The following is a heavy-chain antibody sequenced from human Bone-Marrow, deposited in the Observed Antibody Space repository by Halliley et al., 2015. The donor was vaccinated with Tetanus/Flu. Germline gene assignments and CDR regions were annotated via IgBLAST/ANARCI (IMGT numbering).Heavy chain of an antibody. CDR1: GFTFSTYW. Sequence: SLRLSCAASGFTFSTYWMHWVRQAPGKGLVWVSRINSDGSGTSYADSVKGRFTISRDNAKNTLYLQMNSLRAEDTAMYYCARPSLENGPRTWFDPGGQGSLVTVSS. CDR3: ARPSLENGPRTWFDP. D-gene: IGHD1-1*01. V-gene: IGHV3-74*01. J-gene: IGHJ5*02. CDR2: INSDGSGT.